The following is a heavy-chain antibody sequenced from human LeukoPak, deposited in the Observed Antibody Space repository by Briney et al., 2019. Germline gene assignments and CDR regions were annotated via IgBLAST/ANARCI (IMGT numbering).Heavy chain of an antibody. J-gene: IGHJ4*02. CDR2: INPNSGGT. CDR3: ARSHYDFWSGSDY. Sequence: VASVKVSCKASGYTFTGYYMHWVRQAPGQGLEWMGRINPNSGGTNHAQKFQGRVTMTRDTSISTAYMELSRLRSDDTAVYYCARSHYDFWSGSDYWGQGTLVTVSS. V-gene: IGHV1-2*06. CDR1: GYTFTGYY. D-gene: IGHD3-3*01.